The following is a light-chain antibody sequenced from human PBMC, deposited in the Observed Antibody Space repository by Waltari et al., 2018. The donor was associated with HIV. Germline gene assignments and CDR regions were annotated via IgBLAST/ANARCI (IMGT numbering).Light chain of an antibody. V-gene: IGKV4-1*01. Sequence: IVMTQSPDSLAVSLGEMATINCKSSQSVFYNSNNKNYLAWYQHKPGQPPKLLINWASTRKAGVPDRFSGSGSGTDFILTINSLQPEDVAVYYWQQYYNLHTFGPGTKVEIK. J-gene: IGKJ3*01. CDR2: WAS. CDR1: QSVFYNSNNKNY. CDR3: QQYYNLHT.